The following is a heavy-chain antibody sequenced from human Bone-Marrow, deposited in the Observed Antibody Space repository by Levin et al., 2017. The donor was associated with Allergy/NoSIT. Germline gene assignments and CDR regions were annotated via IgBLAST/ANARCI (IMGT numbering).Heavy chain of an antibody. CDR2: IWNDGSNK. V-gene: IGHV3-33*01. CDR1: GFTFSHSA. CDR3: AREARAVAPEVRDGFDM. D-gene: IGHD6-19*01. Sequence: PGESLKISCAASGFTFSHSAMHWVRQAPGKGLEWVALIWNDGSNKYYIDSVKGRFTISRDNSKNILYVQMNSLRVEDTAVYYCAREARAVAPEVRDGFDMWGQGTMVTVSS. J-gene: IGHJ3*02.